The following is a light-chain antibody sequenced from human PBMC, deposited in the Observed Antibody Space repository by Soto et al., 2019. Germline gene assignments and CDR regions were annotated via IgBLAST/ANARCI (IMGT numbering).Light chain of an antibody. V-gene: IGKV3-15*01. CDR3: QQYDSWPPLFT. CDR2: GTS. Sequence: EIIMTQSPATLSVSPGERATLSCRASQSVSSNLAWYRQRPGQAPRLLIYGTSTRTTGIPDRFSGSESGTEFTLTISSLQSEDFAVYYCQQYDSWPPLFTFGPGTKVDLK. CDR1: QSVSSN. J-gene: IGKJ3*01.